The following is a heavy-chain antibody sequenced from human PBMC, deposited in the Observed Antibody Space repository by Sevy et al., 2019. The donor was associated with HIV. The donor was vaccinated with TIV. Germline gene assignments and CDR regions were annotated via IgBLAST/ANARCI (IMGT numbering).Heavy chain of an antibody. Sequence: SETLSLTCTVSGGSISSGSYYWSWIRQPAGKGLEWIGRIYTSGSTNYNPSLKSRVTISVDTSKNQFSLKLSSVTAADTAVYYCARVGCSSTSCYATGDYYYYYMDVWGKGTTVTVSS. CDR1: GGSISSGSYY. J-gene: IGHJ6*03. D-gene: IGHD2-2*01. V-gene: IGHV4-61*02. CDR3: ARVGCSSTSCYATGDYYYYYMDV. CDR2: IYTSGST.